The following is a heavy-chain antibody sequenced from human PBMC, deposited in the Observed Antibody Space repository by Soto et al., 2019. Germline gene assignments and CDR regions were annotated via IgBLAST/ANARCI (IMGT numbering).Heavy chain of an antibody. J-gene: IGHJ4*02. CDR2: ISAYNGNT. CDR1: GYTFTSYG. CDR3: VRVPGYCSSTSCFADY. D-gene: IGHD2-2*01. V-gene: IGHV1-18*01. Sequence: ASVKVSCKASGYTFTSYGISWVRQAPGQGLEWMGWISAYNGNTNYAQKLQGRVTMTTDTSTSTAYMELRSLRSDDTAVYYCVRVPGYCSSTSCFADYWGQGTLVTVSS.